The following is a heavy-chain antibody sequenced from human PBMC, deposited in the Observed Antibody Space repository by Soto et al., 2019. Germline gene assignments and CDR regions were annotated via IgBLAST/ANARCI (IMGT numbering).Heavy chain of an antibody. D-gene: IGHD1-26*01. CDR1: GGTFSSYA. Sequence: QVQLVQSGAEVKKPGSSVKVSCKASGGTFSSYAISWVRQAPGQGLEWMGGIIPIFGTANYAQKFQGRVTITADESTSTAYMALSSLRSEDTAVYYCARGWSGSYWGYYYYGMDVWGQGTTVTVSS. CDR3: ARGWSGSYWGYYYYGMDV. J-gene: IGHJ6*02. V-gene: IGHV1-69*01. CDR2: IIPIFGTA.